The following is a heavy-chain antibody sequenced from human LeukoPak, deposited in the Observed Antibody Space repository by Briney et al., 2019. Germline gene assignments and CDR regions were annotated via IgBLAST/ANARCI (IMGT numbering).Heavy chain of an antibody. Sequence: GGSLRLSCAASGYIFRNYDMNWVRQPPGRGREWVSGVSPNGETAYYADSVKGRFTISRDNSKNTVYLQVRSLRAEDTAVYYCAKDLGWIEFGYWGQGALVTVSS. V-gene: IGHV3-23*01. D-gene: IGHD5-12*01. CDR1: GYIFRNYD. CDR3: AKDLGWIEFGY. CDR2: VSPNGETA. J-gene: IGHJ4*02.